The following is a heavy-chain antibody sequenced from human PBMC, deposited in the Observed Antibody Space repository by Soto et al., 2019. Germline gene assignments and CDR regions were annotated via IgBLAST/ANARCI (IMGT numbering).Heavy chain of an antibody. V-gene: IGHV1-46*01. CDR1: GYTFTSYY. D-gene: IGHD5-18*01. CDR3: ASDLRGYSYGSRAFDI. J-gene: IGHJ3*02. CDR2: INPSGGST. Sequence: ASVKVSCKASGYTFTSYYMHWVRQAPGQGLEWMGIINPSGGSTSYAQKFQGRVTITTDTSTSTVYMELSSLRSEDTAVYYCASDLRGYSYGSRAFDIWGQGTMVTVSS.